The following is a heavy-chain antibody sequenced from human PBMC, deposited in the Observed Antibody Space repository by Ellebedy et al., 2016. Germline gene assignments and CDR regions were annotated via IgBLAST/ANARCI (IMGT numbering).Heavy chain of an antibody. Sequence: GESLKISXTASELNLGNYFMSWVRQAPGKGLEWVSTISAGGEITYFADSVRGRFTISRDNSKSTLYLQMDSLRAEDTAVYYCRPGHYSNAWGQGTLVTVSS. CDR1: ELNLGNYF. D-gene: IGHD1-14*01. CDR2: ISAGGEIT. V-gene: IGHV3-23*01. CDR3: RPGHYSNA. J-gene: IGHJ4*02.